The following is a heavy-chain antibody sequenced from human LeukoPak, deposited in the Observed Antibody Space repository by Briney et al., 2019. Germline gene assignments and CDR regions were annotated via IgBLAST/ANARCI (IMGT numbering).Heavy chain of an antibody. J-gene: IGHJ5*02. CDR1: GGSISNYY. D-gene: IGHD2/OR15-2a*01. CDR3: ARAPFYGSNSRGSFDP. CDR2: ISYSGNT. Sequence: SETLSLTCSVWGGSISNYYWSWIRQPPGKGLEWIGYISYSGNTNYSPSLKSRVTISLDTSHNQFSLKLSSVTAADTAVYFCARAPFYGSNSRGSFDPWGQGTLVTVSS. V-gene: IGHV4-59*01.